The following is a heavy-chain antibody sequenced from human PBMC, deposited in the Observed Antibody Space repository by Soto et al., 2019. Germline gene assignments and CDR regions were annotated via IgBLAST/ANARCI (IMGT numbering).Heavy chain of an antibody. Sequence: SETLSLTCTVSGGSINSGTYYWSWIRQHPGKGLEWIGYIHYSGSTYYNPSLKSRVTISVDTSKDQFSLKLSSVTAADTAVYYCARGPPAYCGGDCYPSPWGQGILVTVSS. CDR1: GGSINSGTYY. V-gene: IGHV4-31*03. CDR2: IHYSGST. CDR3: ARGPPAYCGGDCYPSP. J-gene: IGHJ5*02. D-gene: IGHD2-21*02.